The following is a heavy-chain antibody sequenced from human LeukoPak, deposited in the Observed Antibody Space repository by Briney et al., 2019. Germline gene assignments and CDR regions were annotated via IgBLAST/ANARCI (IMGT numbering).Heavy chain of an antibody. D-gene: IGHD6-13*01. Sequence: SETLSLTCTVSGGSISTSSYYWGWIRQPPGKGLEWIGSIYYSGSTYYNPSLKSRVTISVDTSKNQFSLKLSSVTAADTAVYYCASVTAAGYYYGMDVWGQGTTVTVSS. CDR3: ASVTAAGYYYGMDV. J-gene: IGHJ6*02. CDR1: GGSISTSSYY. CDR2: IYYSGST. V-gene: IGHV4-39*01.